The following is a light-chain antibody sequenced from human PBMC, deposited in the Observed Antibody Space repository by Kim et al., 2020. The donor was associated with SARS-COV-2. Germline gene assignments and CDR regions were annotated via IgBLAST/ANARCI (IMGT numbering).Light chain of an antibody. Sequence: SPGERATLSGRASQSVSNNLAWYQLKPGQAPRLLIYGASTRATGTPARFSASGSGTDFTLTVSSLQSEDFAVYYCHQYNDWPPGDTFGQGTKLEI. CDR3: HQYNDWPPGDT. V-gene: IGKV3-15*01. CDR1: QSVSNN. J-gene: IGKJ2*01. CDR2: GAS.